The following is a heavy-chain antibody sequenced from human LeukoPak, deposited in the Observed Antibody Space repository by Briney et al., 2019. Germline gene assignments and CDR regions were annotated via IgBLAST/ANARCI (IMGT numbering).Heavy chain of an antibody. Sequence: GRSLRLSCAASGFTFSSYAMHWVRQAPGKGLEWVAVISYDGSNKYYADSVKGRFTISRDNSKNTLYLQMNSLRAEDTAVYYCARDGVGSSWYLGTFDYWGQGTLVTVSS. J-gene: IGHJ4*02. CDR1: GFTFSSYA. CDR2: ISYDGSNK. V-gene: IGHV3-30-3*01. D-gene: IGHD6-13*01. CDR3: ARDGVGSSWYLGTFDY.